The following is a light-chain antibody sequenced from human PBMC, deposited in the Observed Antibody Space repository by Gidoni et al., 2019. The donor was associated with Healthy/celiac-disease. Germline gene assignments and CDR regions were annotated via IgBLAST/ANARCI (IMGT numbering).Light chain of an antibody. J-gene: IGLJ1*01. CDR3: QAWDSSTFYV. Sequence: SYELTQPPPVSVSPGQTASITCSGDTLGDKYACWYQQKPGQSPVLVIYQDSKRPSGIPERFSGSNSGNTATLTISGTQAMDEADYYCQAWDSSTFYVFGTGTKVTVL. CDR1: TLGDKY. CDR2: QDS. V-gene: IGLV3-1*01.